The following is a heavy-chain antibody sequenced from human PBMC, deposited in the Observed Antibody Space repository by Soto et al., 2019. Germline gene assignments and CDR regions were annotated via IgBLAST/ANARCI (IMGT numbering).Heavy chain of an antibody. D-gene: IGHD4-17*01. CDR3: ARERGGYGDYEQPYYYYGMDV. J-gene: IGHJ6*02. CDR2: IYYSGST. CDR1: GGSISRYY. Sequence: SETLSLTCTVPGGSISRYYWSWIGQPPGKGLEWIGYIYYSGSTNYNPSLKSRVTISVDTSKNQFSLKLSSVTAADTAVYYCARERGGYGDYEQPYYYYGMDVRGPGTTVTVXS. V-gene: IGHV4-59*01.